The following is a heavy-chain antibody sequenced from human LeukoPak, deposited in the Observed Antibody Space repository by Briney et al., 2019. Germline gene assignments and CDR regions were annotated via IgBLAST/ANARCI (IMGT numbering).Heavy chain of an antibody. Sequence: GGSLRLSCAASGFTFSTYAISWVRQAPGKGLEWVSGVSGSGDKTYYADSVKGRFTVSRDSSKSTVYLQMNRLRVEDTAVYYCARISPSAGDFWGQGTLVTVSS. V-gene: IGHV3-23*01. CDR2: VSGSGDKT. CDR3: ARISPSAGDF. CDR1: GFTFSTYA. D-gene: IGHD6-13*01. J-gene: IGHJ4*02.